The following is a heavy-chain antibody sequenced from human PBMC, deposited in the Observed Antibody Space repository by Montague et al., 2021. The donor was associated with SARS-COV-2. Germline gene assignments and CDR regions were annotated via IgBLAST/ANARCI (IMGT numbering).Heavy chain of an antibody. J-gene: IGHJ3*02. V-gene: IGHV4-61*02. CDR2: IYTSGST. CDR1: GVLVLRRRLE. D-gene: IGHD3-3*01. Sequence: TLSLTCTVSGVLVLRRRLEGRSFRLPSAHELVWSLRIYTSGSTNYNPSLKSRVTISVDTSKNQFSLKLSSVTAADTAVYYCARILGTYYDFWSGERAIDAFDIWGKGTMVTVSS. CDR3: ARILGTYYDFWSGERAIDAFDI.